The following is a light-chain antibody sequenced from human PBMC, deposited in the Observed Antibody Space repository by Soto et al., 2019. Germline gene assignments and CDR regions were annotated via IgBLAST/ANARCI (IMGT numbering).Light chain of an antibody. V-gene: IGLV3-9*01. J-gene: IGLJ2*01. CDR3: QVWDSSTHLV. Sequence: SYELTQPLSVSVALGQTARITCGGNNIGSKNVHWYQKKPGQAPVLVIYRDYNRPSGIPERFSGSNLVNAATLSISRAQAGDEADYYCQVWDSSTHLVLGGGTK. CDR2: RDY. CDR1: NIGSKN.